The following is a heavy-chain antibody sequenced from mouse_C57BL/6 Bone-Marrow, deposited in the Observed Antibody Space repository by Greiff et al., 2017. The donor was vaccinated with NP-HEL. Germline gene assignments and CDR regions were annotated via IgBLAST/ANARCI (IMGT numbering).Heavy chain of an antibody. D-gene: IGHD1-1*01. CDR1: GFTFSSYG. CDR2: ISSGGSYT. CDR3: ARPIYYGSSYPFAY. V-gene: IGHV5-6*02. Sequence: EVKLEESGGDLVKPGGSLKLSCAASGFTFSSYGMSWVRQTPDKRLEWVATISSGGSYTYYPDSVKGRFTISRDNAKNTLYLQMSSLKSEDTAMYYCARPIYYGSSYPFAYWGQGTLVTVSA. J-gene: IGHJ3*01.